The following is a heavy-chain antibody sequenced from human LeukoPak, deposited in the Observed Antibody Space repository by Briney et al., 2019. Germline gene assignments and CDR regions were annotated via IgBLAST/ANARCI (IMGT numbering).Heavy chain of an antibody. CDR1: GESFSGYS. J-gene: IGHJ6*02. CDR2: IKHSGST. V-gene: IGHV4-34*01. Sequence: SETLSLTCAVYGESFSGYSWSWIRQPPGKGLEFIGEIKHSGSTNYNPSLKSRVTISVDTSKNQFSLNLNSVTAADTAVYYCHQRVLDDYYGMDVWGQGTTVTV. CDR3: HQRVLDDYYGMDV.